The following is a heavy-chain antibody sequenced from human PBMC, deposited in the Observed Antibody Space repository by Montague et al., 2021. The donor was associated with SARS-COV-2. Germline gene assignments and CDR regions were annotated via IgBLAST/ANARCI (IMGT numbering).Heavy chain of an antibody. J-gene: IGHJ5*02. D-gene: IGHD3-16*01. CDR1: GGSIYSYY. Sequence: SETLSLTCTVSGGSIYSYYWSWVRQPPGKGLEWIGHVYHKGRTNYNPSLKSRVTISVDTSNNYFSLRLSSVTAADTAVYYCVRDTQYYDDNAWDDWFDPWGQGTLVAVSS. CDR2: VYHKGRT. V-gene: IGHV4-59*01. CDR3: VRDTQYYDDNAWDDWFDP.